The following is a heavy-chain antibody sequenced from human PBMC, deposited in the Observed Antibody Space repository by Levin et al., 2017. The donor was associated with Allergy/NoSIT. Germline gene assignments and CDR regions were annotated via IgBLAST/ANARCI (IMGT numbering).Heavy chain of an antibody. CDR3: AKSQGRYFDL. V-gene: IGHV1-18*01. J-gene: IGHJ2*01. CDR2: ISGHTGNT. CDR1: GYTFSTYG. Sequence: GASVKVSCKASGYTFSTYGISWLRQAPGKGLEFMGWISGHTGNTHYAQTFQGRVTMTRDTSTSTAYMELRSLGSDDTAIYYCAKSQGRYFDLWGRGTQVTVSS.